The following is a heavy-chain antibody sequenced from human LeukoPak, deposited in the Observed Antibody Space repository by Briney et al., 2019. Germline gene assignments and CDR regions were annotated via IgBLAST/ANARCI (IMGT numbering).Heavy chain of an antibody. J-gene: IGHJ4*02. D-gene: IGHD3-10*01. CDR2: INAGNGNT. CDR1: GYTFTSYA. CDR3: ARDSYGSGSYYPY. V-gene: IGHV1-3*01. Sequence: GASVKVSCKASGYTFTSYAMHWVRQAPGLRLEWMGWINAGNGNTKYSQKLQGRVTITRDTSASTAYMELSSLRSEDTAVYYCARDSYGSGSYYPYWGQGTLVTVSS.